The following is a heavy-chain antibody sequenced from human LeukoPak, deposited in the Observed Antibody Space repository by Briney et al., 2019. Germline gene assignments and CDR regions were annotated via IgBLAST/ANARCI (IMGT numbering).Heavy chain of an antibody. CDR1: GFTFSSFG. V-gene: IGHV3-33*01. J-gene: IGHJ4*02. CDR3: ARGLTIAAAEVFDY. CDR2: IWYDGSNK. Sequence: GGSLRLSCAASGFTFSSFGVHWVRQPPGKGLEWVAVIWYDGSNKYYADSVKGRFTISRDNSKNTLFLQMNSLRAEVTAVYYCARGLTIAAAEVFDYWGQGTLVTVSS. D-gene: IGHD6-13*01.